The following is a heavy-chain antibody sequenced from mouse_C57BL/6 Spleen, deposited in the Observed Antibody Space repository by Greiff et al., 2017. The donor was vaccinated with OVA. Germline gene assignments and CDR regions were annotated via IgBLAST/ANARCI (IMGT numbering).Heavy chain of an antibody. Sequence: EVQLQESGPELVKPGASVKISCKASGYSFTGYYMNWVKQSPEKSLEWIGEINPSTGGTTYNQKFKAKATLTVDKSSSTAYMQLKSLTSEDSAVYYCARWAWSRYAMDYWGQGTSVTVSS. CDR3: ARWAWSRYAMDY. D-gene: IGHD1-1*02. CDR2: INPSTGGT. CDR1: GYSFTGYY. V-gene: IGHV1-42*01. J-gene: IGHJ4*01.